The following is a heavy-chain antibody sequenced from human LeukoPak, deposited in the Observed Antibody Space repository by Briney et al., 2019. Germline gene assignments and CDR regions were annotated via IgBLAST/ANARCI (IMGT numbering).Heavy chain of an antibody. CDR3: ARGCGGDCYSGYYYGMDV. J-gene: IGHJ6*02. CDR2: ISSSSSTI. Sequence: GGSLRLSCAASGFTFSSYSMNWVRQAPGKGLEWVSYISSSSSTIYYADSVKGRFTISRDNAKNSLYLQMNSLRAEDTAVYYCARGCGGDCYSGYYYGMDVWGQGTTVTVSS. D-gene: IGHD2-21*02. V-gene: IGHV3-48*01. CDR1: GFTFSSYS.